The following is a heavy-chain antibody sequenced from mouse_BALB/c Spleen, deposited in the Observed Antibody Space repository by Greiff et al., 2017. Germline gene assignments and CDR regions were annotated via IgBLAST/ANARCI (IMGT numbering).Heavy chain of an antibody. Sequence: EVQGVESGGGLVKPGGSLKLSCAASGFAFSSYDMSWVRQTPEKRLEWVAYISSGGGSTYYPDTVKGRFTISRDNAKNTLYLQMSSLKSEDTAMYYCARDYYGSRAPFAYWGQGTLVTVSA. CDR3: ARDYYGSRAPFAY. D-gene: IGHD1-1*01. V-gene: IGHV5-12-1*01. CDR1: GFAFSSYD. CDR2: ISSGGGST. J-gene: IGHJ3*01.